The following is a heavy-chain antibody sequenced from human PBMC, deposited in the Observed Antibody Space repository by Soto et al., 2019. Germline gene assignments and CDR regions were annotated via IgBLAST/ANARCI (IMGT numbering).Heavy chain of an antibody. J-gene: IGHJ4*02. CDR2: IWYDGNNK. CDR1: GFTFSSYC. D-gene: IGHD4-17*01. V-gene: IGHV3-33*01. Sequence: PGGSLILSCAAAGFTFSSYCMHWVRQDPGKGLEWVAVIWYDGNNKYYADSVKGRFTISRDNSKNTLYLQMNSLRAEDTAVYYCAREFGDYSELHFDYWGQGTLVTVSS. CDR3: AREFGDYSELHFDY.